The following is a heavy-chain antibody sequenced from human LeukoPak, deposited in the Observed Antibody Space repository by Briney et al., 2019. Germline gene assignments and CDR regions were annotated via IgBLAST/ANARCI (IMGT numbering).Heavy chain of an antibody. V-gene: IGHV4-59*01. CDR2: IYYSGST. J-gene: IGHJ4*02. D-gene: IGHD2-21*02. CDR1: GGSINSYY. CDR3: ARFTHCGGDCYALDY. Sequence: SETLSLTSTVSGGSINSYYWTWIRQPPGKGLEWIGYIYYSGSTNYTPSLKSRVTISVDTSKNQFSLKLSSVTAADTAVYYCARFTHCGGDCYALDYWGQGTLVTVSS.